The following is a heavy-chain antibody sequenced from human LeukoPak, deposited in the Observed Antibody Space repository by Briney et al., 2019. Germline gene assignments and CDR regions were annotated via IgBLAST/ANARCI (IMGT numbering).Heavy chain of an antibody. CDR3: AKVGARYFYMDV. J-gene: IGHJ6*03. CDR2: ISGSGGST. CDR1: GFTFSSYA. D-gene: IGHD3-9*01. Sequence: GGSLRLSCTASGFTFSSYAMSWVRQAPGKGLEWVSAISGSGGSTYYADSVKGRFTISRDNSKNTLYLQMNSLRAEDTAVYYCAKVGARYFYMDVWGKGTTVTVSS. V-gene: IGHV3-23*01.